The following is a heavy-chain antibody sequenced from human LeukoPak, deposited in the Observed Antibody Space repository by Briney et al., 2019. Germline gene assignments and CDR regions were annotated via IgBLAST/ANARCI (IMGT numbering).Heavy chain of an antibody. J-gene: IGHJ4*02. CDR2: INHSRST. D-gene: IGHD7-27*01. Sequence: SETLSLTCAVYGGSFSGFYWTWIRQPPGKGLEWIGQINHSRSTHYNPSLKSRVTISVDTSKNQFSLKLTAVTAADTAVYYCARETPGAGHFDYWGQGSLVTVSS. CDR3: ARETPGAGHFDY. CDR1: GGSFSGFY. V-gene: IGHV4-34*01.